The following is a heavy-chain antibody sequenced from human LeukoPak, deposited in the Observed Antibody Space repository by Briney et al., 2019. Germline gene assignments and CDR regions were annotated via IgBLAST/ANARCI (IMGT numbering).Heavy chain of an antibody. J-gene: IGHJ4*02. D-gene: IGHD6-13*01. CDR3: ARDPYSSSWYDLLDY. CDR1: GFTVSSNY. Sequence: GGSLRLSCAASGFTVSSNYMSWVRQAPGKGLEWVSVIYSGGSTYYADSVKGRFTISRDNSKNTLYLQMNSLRAEDTAVYYCARDPYSSSWYDLLDYWGQGTLVTVSS. CDR2: IYSGGST. V-gene: IGHV3-66*02.